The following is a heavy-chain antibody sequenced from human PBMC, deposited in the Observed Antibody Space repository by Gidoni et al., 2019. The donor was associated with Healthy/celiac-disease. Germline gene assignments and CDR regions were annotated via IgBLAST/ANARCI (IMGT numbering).Heavy chain of an antibody. V-gene: IGHV3-23*01. Sequence: EVQLLESGGGLVQPGGSLRLSCAASGFTFSSYAMSWVRQAPGKGLELVSAISGSGGSTYYADSVKGRFTISRDNSKNTLYLQMNSLRAEDTAVYYCAKWDDYDVYFDYWGQGTLVTVSS. CDR3: AKWDDYDVYFDY. CDR2: ISGSGGST. CDR1: GFTFSSYA. D-gene: IGHD4-17*01. J-gene: IGHJ4*02.